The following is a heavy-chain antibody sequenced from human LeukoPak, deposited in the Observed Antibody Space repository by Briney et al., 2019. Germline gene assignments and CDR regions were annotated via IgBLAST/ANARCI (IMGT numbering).Heavy chain of an antibody. CDR1: GFTFSSYA. CDR2: ISGSGGST. CDR3: AKDGSYGDYRSYFDY. Sequence: GGSLRLSCAASGFTFSSYAMSWVRQAPGKGLEWVSAISGSGGSTYYADSVKGRFTISRDNSKNTLYLQMNSLRAEGTAVYYCAKDGSYGDYRSYFDYWGQGTLVTVSS. J-gene: IGHJ4*02. D-gene: IGHD4-17*01. V-gene: IGHV3-23*01.